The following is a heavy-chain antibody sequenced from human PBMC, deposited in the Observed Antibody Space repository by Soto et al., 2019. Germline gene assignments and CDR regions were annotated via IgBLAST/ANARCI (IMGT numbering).Heavy chain of an antibody. Sequence: QVQLQESGPGLVKPSQTLSLTCTVSGGSISSGGYYWSWIRQPPGKGLEWIGYIYYSGSTYYNPSRTGRVTLSVDTSKNQFALQLSSLTAADTALYYCARASVEPQADYYYYGMDVWGQGTTVTVSS. D-gene: IGHD6-19*01. CDR3: ARASVEPQADYYYYGMDV. V-gene: IGHV4-31*03. J-gene: IGHJ6*02. CDR1: GGSISSGGYY. CDR2: IYYSGST.